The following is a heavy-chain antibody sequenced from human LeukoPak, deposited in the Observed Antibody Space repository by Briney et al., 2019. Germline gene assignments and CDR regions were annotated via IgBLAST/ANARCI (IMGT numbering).Heavy chain of an antibody. V-gene: IGHV3-21*01. Sequence: PGGSVRLSCAASGFTFSSYSMNWVRQAPGKGLEWVSSISSSSSYIYYADSVKGRFTISRDNAKNSLYLQMNSLRAEDTAVYYCARDGSSWYEDPYYFDYWGQGTLVTVSS. CDR3: ARDGSSWYEDPYYFDY. CDR1: GFTFSSYS. J-gene: IGHJ4*02. CDR2: ISSSSSYI. D-gene: IGHD6-13*01.